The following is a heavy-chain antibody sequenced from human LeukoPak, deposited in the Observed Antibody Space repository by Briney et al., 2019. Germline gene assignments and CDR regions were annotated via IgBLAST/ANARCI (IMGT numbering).Heavy chain of an antibody. CDR3: ARGGWELPD. D-gene: IGHD1-26*01. Sequence: GGSLRLSCAASGLTFGDHYMSWIRQAPGKGLEWVSYISRSGSTTYYADSVKGRFTISRDNAKNSLYLQMSSLRAEDTAVYYCARGGWELPDWGQGTLVTVSS. CDR2: ISRSGSTT. J-gene: IGHJ4*02. V-gene: IGHV3-11*01. CDR1: GLTFGDHY.